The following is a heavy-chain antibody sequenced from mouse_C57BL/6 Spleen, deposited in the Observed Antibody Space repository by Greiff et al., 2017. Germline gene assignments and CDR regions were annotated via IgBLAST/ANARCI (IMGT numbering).Heavy chain of an antibody. V-gene: IGHV1-53*01. J-gene: IGHJ2*01. Sequence: QVQLQQPGTELVKPGASVKLSCKASGYTFTSYWMHWVKQRPGQGLEWIGNINPSNGGTNYNEKFKSKSTLTVDKSSSTAYMQLSSLTSEDSAVYYVAESPGVITTVVKDYWGKGTTLTVSS. CDR3: AESPGVITTVVKDY. D-gene: IGHD1-1*01. CDR2: INPSNGGT. CDR1: GYTFTSYW.